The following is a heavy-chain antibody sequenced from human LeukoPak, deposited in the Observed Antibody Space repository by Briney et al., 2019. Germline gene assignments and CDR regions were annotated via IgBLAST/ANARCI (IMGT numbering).Heavy chain of an antibody. CDR2: IYYSGST. J-gene: IGHJ5*02. D-gene: IGHD2-15*01. CDR3: ARFPGYCSGGSCYWGGFDP. V-gene: IGHV4-59*01. Sequence: SETLSLTCTVSGGSLGSYYWSWIRQPPGKGLEWIGYIYYSGSTNYNPSLTSRVTISVDTSKNQCSLKLSSVTAADTAVYYCARFPGYCSGGSCYWGGFDPWGQGTLVTVSS. CDR1: GGSLGSYY.